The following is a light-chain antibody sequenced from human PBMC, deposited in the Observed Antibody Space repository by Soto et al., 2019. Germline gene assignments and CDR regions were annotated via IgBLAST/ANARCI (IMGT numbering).Light chain of an antibody. J-gene: IGKJ2*01. V-gene: IGKV3-20*01. CDR3: QHYGNSPST. CDR1: QSVNINP. Sequence: EIVWTQSPGTLSSSPEDRATLSCTATQSVNINPLAWYQQQPGQAPRILIYGTFSRATGIPDRFSGSGSGTDFTFAISRLVPEDFALFYCQHYGNSPSTFGQGTKLESK. CDR2: GTF.